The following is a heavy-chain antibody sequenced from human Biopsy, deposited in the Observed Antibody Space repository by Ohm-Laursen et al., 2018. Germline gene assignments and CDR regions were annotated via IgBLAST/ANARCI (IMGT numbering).Heavy chain of an antibody. CDR1: GYAFLDFH. CDR2: INPHTGVT. D-gene: IGHD5/OR15-5a*01. J-gene: IGHJ5*02. Sequence: ASVTVSCTASGYAFLDFHIHWVRQVPGQGLEWIGHINPHTGVTKYAQKFLDRTTMTGDTSISTAYMDLSRLTSADTGIYYCARPSGGVSTIGFDPWGQGTLVIVSS. V-gene: IGHV1-2*05. CDR3: ARPSGGVSTIGFDP.